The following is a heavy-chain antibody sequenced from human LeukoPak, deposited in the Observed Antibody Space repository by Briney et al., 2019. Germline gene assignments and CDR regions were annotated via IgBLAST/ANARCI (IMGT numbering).Heavy chain of an antibody. V-gene: IGHV4-39*01. J-gene: IGHJ5*02. CDR1: GGSISSSSYY. CDR3: LAPIAVAGNVWFDP. Sequence: SETLSLTCTVSGGSISSSSYYWGWIRQPPGKGLEWIGSIYYSGSTYYNPSLKSRVTISVDTSKNQFSLKLSSVTAADTAVYYCLAPIAVAGNVWFDPWGQGTLVTVSS. D-gene: IGHD6-13*01. CDR2: IYYSGST.